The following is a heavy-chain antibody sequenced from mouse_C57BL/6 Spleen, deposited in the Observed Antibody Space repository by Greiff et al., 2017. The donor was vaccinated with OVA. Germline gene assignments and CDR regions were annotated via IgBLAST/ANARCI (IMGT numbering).Heavy chain of an antibody. CDR2: ISRGGSYT. D-gene: IGHD1-1*02. CDR1: GFTFSSYG. V-gene: IGHV5-6*01. Sequence: EVKLLQSGGDLVKPGASLKLSCAASGFTFSSYGMSWVRQTPDKRLEWVATISRGGSYTYYPDSVKGRFTFSRDNASNTLYLQLSSLKSEDAAMYYCARQGGRGDAMDYWGQGTSVTVSS. J-gene: IGHJ4*01. CDR3: ARQGGRGDAMDY.